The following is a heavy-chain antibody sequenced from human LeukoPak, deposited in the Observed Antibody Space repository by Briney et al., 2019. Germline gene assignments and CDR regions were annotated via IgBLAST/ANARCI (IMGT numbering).Heavy chain of an antibody. D-gene: IGHD2-2*01. CDR3: AREAPPDIVVVPAAGANAFDI. J-gene: IGHJ3*02. CDR1: GGSISSYY. V-gene: IGHV4-59*01. CDR2: IYYSGST. Sequence: SETLSLTCTVSGGSISSYYWSWIRQPPGKGLEWIGYIYYSGSTNYNPSLKSRVTISVDTSKNQFSLKLSSVTAADTAVYYCAREAPPDIVVVPAAGANAFDIWGQGTMVTVSS.